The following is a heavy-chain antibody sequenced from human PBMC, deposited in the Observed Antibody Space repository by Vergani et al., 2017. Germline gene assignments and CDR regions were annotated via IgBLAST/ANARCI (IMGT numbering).Heavy chain of an antibody. CDR1: GYTFTSYY. J-gene: IGHJ3*02. D-gene: IGHD3-22*01. V-gene: IGHV1-69*01. CDR3: ARFDYDSSGYYWDAFDI. Sequence: QVQLVQSGAEVKKPGASVKVSCKASGYTFTSYYMHWVRQAPGQGLEWMGGIIPIFGTANYAQKFQGRVTITADESTSTAYMELSSLRSEDTAVYYCARFDYDSSGYYWDAFDIWGQGTMVTVSS. CDR2: IIPIFGTA.